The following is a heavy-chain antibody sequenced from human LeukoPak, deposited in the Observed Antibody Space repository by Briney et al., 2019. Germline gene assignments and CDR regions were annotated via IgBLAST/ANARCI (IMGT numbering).Heavy chain of an antibody. Sequence: SQTLSLTCAISGDSVSINSAAWNWIRQSPSRGLEWLGRTYYRSKWYNDYAVSVKSRITINPDTSKNQFSLQLNSVTPEDTAVYYCARDLDQRAVAGIWFDPWGQGTLVTVSS. J-gene: IGHJ5*02. CDR1: GDSVSINSAA. CDR3: ARDLDQRAVAGIWFDP. CDR2: TYYRSKWYN. V-gene: IGHV6-1*01. D-gene: IGHD6-19*01.